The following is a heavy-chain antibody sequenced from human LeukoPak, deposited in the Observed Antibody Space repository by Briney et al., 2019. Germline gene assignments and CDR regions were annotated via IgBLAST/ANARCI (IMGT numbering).Heavy chain of an antibody. V-gene: IGHV4-34*01. CDR1: GGSFSGYY. Sequence: KPSETLSLTCAVYGGSFSGYYWSWIRQPPGKGLEWIGEINHSGSTNYNPSLKSRVTISVDTSKNQFSLKLSSVTAADTAVYYCARSPGYCSSTSCYYFDYWGQGTLVTVSS. J-gene: IGHJ4*02. D-gene: IGHD2-2*01. CDR3: ARSPGYCSSTSCYYFDY. CDR2: INHSGST.